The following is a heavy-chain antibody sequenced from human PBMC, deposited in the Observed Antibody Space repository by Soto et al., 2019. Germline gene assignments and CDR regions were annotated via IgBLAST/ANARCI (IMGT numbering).Heavy chain of an antibody. CDR2: ISWNSGSI. Sequence: GGSLRLSCAASGFTFDDYAMHWVRQAPGKGLEWVSGISWNSGSIGYADSVKGRFTISRDNAKNSLYLQMNSLRAEDTAVYYCATQPQYWGQGTLVTVSS. V-gene: IGHV3-9*01. CDR1: GFTFDDYA. CDR3: ATQPQY. J-gene: IGHJ4*02.